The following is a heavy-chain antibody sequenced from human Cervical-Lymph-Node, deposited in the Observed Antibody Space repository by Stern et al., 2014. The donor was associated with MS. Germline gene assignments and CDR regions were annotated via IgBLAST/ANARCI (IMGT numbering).Heavy chain of an antibody. Sequence: QVQLVQSGAEVKKPGASVKVSCKASGYTFTAYYMHWVRQAPGQGLEWMGLINPTVGTTSYARKLQGRVTMTRDTSTSTVYMELRSLRSEDTAVYYCARDLLQYTGYGMDVWGQGTTVTVFS. CDR3: ARDLLQYTGYGMDV. J-gene: IGHJ6*02. V-gene: IGHV1-46*03. D-gene: IGHD3-3*01. CDR1: GYTFTAYY. CDR2: INPTVGTT.